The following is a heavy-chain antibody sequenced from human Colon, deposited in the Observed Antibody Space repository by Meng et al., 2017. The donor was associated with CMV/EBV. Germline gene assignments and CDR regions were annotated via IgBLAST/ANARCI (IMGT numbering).Heavy chain of an antibody. CDR1: GISINFYT. CDR3: AAYSKTSIY. D-gene: IGHD2-21*01. Sequence: GESLKISCAASGISINFYTMQWVRQAPGKGLEWISSSTTVGAKIYHADQVKGRFTASRDNIRDAIFLQMDHLRAEDTAVYCCAAYSKTSIYWGQGTRSPSPQ. J-gene: IGHJ4*02. CDR2: STTVGAKI. V-gene: IGHV3-21*01.